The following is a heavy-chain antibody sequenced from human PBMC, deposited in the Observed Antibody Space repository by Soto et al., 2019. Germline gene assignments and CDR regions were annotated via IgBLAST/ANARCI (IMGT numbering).Heavy chain of an antibody. D-gene: IGHD2-15*01. J-gene: IGHJ4*02. Sequence: GGSLRLSCAASGFTFSSYAMSWVRQAPGKGLEWVSAISGSGGSTYYADSVKGRFTISRDNSKNTLYLQMNSLRAEDTAVYYCAVETEIGSDYSVAATRAVGYWGQGTLVTVSS. CDR1: GFTFSSYA. CDR3: AVETEIGSDYSVAATRAVGY. V-gene: IGHV3-23*01. CDR2: ISGSGGST.